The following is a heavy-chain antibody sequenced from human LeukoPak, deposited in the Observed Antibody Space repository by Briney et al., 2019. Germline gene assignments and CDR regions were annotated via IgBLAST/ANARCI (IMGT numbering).Heavy chain of an antibody. J-gene: IGHJ4*02. Sequence: SETLSLTCAVSGYSISSGYYWGWIRQPPGKGLEWIGSIYHSGSTYYNPSLKSRVTISVDTSKNQFSLKLSSVTAADTAVYYCARRFDYWGQGTLVTVSS. CDR1: GYSISSGYY. CDR2: IYHSGST. V-gene: IGHV4-38-2*01. CDR3: ARRFDY.